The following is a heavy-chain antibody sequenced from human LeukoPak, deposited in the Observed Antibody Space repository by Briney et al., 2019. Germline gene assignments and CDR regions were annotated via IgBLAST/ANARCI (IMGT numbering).Heavy chain of an antibody. J-gene: IGHJ6*02. CDR2: ISSSSSTI. D-gene: IGHD3-10*01. Sequence: GGSLRLSCAASGFTFSSYSMNWVRQAPGKGLEWVSYISSSSSTIYYADSVKGRFTISRDNAKNSLYLQMNSLRAEDTAVYYCANGLPYGSGIYGMDVWGQGTTVTVSS. CDR3: ANGLPYGSGIYGMDV. V-gene: IGHV3-48*04. CDR1: GFTFSSYS.